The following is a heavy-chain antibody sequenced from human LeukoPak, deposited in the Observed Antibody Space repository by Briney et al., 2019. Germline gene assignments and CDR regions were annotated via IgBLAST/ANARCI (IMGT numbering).Heavy chain of an antibody. CDR3: ARGVRSWYGEYFQH. CDR1: GGSISSGDYY. CDR2: IYYSGST. J-gene: IGHJ1*01. V-gene: IGHV4-30-4*08. D-gene: IGHD6-13*01. Sequence: SQTLSLTCTVSGGSISSGDYYWSWIRQPPGKGLEWIGYIYYSGSTYYNPSLKSRVTISVDTSKNQFSLKLSSVTAADTAVYYCARGVRSWYGEYFQHWGQGTLVTVSS.